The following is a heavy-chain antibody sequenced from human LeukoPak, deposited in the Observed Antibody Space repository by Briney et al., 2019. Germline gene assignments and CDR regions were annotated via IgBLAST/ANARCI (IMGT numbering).Heavy chain of an antibody. V-gene: IGHV3-53*04. D-gene: IGHD4-17*01. CDR1: GFTVSSNY. J-gene: IGHJ5*02. CDR2: IYSGGST. CDR3: ATAYGDFVEWFDP. Sequence: GGSLRLSCAASGFTVSSNYMSWVRQAPGKGLEWVSVIYSGGSTYYADSVKGRFTISRHNSKNTLYLQMSSLRSEDTAVYYCATAYGDFVEWFDPWGQGTLVTVSS.